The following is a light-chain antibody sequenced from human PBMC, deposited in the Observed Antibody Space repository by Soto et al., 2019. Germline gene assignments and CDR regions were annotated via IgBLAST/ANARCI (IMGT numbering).Light chain of an antibody. CDR3: CSYAGSSTFAYV. J-gene: IGLJ1*01. V-gene: IGLV2-23*03. CDR2: EGS. CDR1: SSDVGSYNL. Sequence: QSALTQPASVSGSPGQSITISCTGTSSDVGSYNLVSWHQQHPGKAPKLVIYEGSKRPSGVSNRFSGSKSGNTASLTISGLQAEDEADYYCCSYAGSSTFAYVFGTGTKVTVL.